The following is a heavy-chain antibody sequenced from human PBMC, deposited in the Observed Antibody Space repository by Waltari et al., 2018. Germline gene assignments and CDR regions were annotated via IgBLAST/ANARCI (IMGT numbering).Heavy chain of an antibody. CDR1: GLTISRNY. D-gene: IGHD6-13*01. Sequence: EEQLVELGGGSVQPGGSLKLACAASGLTISRNYMNWVRQAPGKGLEWVAVMYVGGATQYADSVKDRFIISRDNSKNTLYLQMHSLKVDDTAVYYCVRDIPRDDSSCDVWGQGTTVIVSS. CDR2: MYVGGAT. CDR3: VRDIPRDDSSCDV. J-gene: IGHJ6*02. V-gene: IGHV3-66*01.